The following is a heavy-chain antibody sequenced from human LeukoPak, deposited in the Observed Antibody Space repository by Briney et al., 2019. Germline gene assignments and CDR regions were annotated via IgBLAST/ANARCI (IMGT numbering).Heavy chain of an antibody. CDR2: IYYSGSP. CDR3: ARVGHIVAAGTYDY. Sequence: PSETLSLTCTVSGGSSSSYYWSWIRQPPGEGLEWIGNIYYSGSPNYKSPLKSRVTTSFDTSKNQFSLKLSSVTAADTAVYYCARVGHIVAAGTYDYWGQGTLVTVSS. V-gene: IGHV4-59*08. CDR1: GGSSSSYY. D-gene: IGHD6-13*01. J-gene: IGHJ4*02.